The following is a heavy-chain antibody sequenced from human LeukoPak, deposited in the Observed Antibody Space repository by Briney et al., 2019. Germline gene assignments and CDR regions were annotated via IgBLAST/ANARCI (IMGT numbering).Heavy chain of an antibody. Sequence: PSETLSLTCTVSGGSISSSSYYWGWIRQPPGKGLEWIGSIYYSGSTYYNPSLKSRVTISVDTSKNQFSLKLSSVTAADTAVYYCARDTYRSSSRYMDVWGKGTTVTVSS. CDR2: IYYSGST. CDR3: ARDTYRSSSRYMDV. V-gene: IGHV4-39*07. D-gene: IGHD2-2*01. J-gene: IGHJ6*03. CDR1: GGSISSSSYY.